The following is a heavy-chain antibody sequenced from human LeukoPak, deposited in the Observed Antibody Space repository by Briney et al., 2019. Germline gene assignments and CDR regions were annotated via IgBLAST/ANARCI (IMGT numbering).Heavy chain of an antibody. CDR1: GFTFDDYA. CDR2: FGKNGGNP. V-gene: IGHV3-20*04. D-gene: IGHD6-19*01. Sequence: GGSLRLSCAASGFTFDDYAMSWVRQAPGKGLEWVSGFGKNGGNPGYADSVKGRFTISRDNAKNSLYLQMNSLRAEDTALFFCTRDPGTVAIDYWGQGTLVTVSS. J-gene: IGHJ4*02. CDR3: TRDPGTVAIDY.